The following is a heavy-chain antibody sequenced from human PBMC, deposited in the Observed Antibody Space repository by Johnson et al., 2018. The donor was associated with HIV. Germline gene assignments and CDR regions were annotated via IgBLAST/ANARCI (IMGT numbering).Heavy chain of an antibody. V-gene: IGHV3-73*01. Sequence: EVQLVESGGGVVQPGRSLRLSCAASGFTFSSYAMHWVRQASGKGLEWVGRIRSKANSYATAYAASVKGRFTISRDDSKNTAFLQMNSLKTEDPAVYYCTRPQDSMSWYVTAFDIWGQGTMVTVSS. D-gene: IGHD6-13*01. CDR1: GFTFSSYA. J-gene: IGHJ3*02. CDR2: IRSKANSYAT. CDR3: TRPQDSMSWYVTAFDI.